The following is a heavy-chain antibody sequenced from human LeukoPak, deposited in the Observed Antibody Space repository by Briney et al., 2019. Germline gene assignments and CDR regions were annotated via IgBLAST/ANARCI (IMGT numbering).Heavy chain of an antibody. D-gene: IGHD1-26*01. CDR1: GFTFSRYG. CDR3: TRWVYSPDPGHDL. Sequence: GGSLRLSCAASGFTFSRYGIHWVRQAPGKGLEWVAVISYDGGIKYYADSVKGRFTISSDNSKNTLYLQMNSLRAEDTAVYYCTRWVYSPDPGHDLWGRGTLVTVSS. J-gene: IGHJ2*01. V-gene: IGHV3-30*03. CDR2: ISYDGGIK.